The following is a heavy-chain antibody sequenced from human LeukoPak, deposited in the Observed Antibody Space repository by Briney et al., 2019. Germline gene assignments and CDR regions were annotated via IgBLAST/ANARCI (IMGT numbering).Heavy chain of an antibody. CDR1: GGSISSGGYS. CDR2: IYHSGST. D-gene: IGHD3-16*02. V-gene: IGHV4-30-2*01. J-gene: IGHJ4*02. Sequence: SQTLSLTCAVSGGSISSGGYSWSWIRQPPGKGLEWIGYIYHSGSTYYNPSLKSRVTISVDRSKNQFSLKLSSVTAADTAVYYCARGGRLGKLSLGIDYWGQGTLVTVSS. CDR3: ARGGRLGKLSLGIDY.